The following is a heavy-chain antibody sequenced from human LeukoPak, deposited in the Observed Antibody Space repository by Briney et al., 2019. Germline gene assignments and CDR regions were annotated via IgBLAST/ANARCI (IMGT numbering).Heavy chain of an antibody. V-gene: IGHV6-1*01. J-gene: IGHJ6*02. CDR1: GDSVSSDSGA. CDR3: AAGEMDV. CDR2: TYYRSKWFN. Sequence: SQTLSLTCVISGDSVSSDSGAWNWIRQSPSRGLEWLRRTYYRSKWFNDYAASVKSRIIIKPDTSKNQFSLQLNSVTPEDAAMYYCAAGEMDVWGQGTTVTVSS. D-gene: IGHD3-10*01.